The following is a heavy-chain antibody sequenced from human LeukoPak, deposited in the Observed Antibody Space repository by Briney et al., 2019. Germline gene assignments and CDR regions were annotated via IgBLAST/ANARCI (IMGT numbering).Heavy chain of an antibody. CDR2: IYYSGST. V-gene: IGHV4-31*03. CDR1: GGSISSGGYY. J-gene: IGHJ3*02. Sequence: SETLSLTCTVSGGSISSGGYYWSWIRQHPGKGLEWIGYIYYSGSTYYNPCLKSRVTISVDTSKNQSSLKLSSVTAADTAVYYCARGMTGDNHDFWRGYYPSDAFDIWGQGTMVTVSS. D-gene: IGHD3-3*01. CDR3: ARGMTGDNHDFWRGYYPSDAFDI.